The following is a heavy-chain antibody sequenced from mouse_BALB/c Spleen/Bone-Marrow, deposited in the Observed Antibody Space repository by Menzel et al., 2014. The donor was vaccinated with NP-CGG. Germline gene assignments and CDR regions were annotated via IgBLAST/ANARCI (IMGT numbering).Heavy chain of an antibody. CDR3: ARRDFRCWFAY. D-gene: IGHD2-14*01. CDR2: INPSNGRT. Sequence: QVQLQQSGAELVKPGASVQLSCKASGYTFTSYWMQWVRQRPGQGLEWIGEINPSNGRTNYNEKFKSKATLTVDKSSSTANMHLSSLTSEDSAVFYCARRDFRCWFAYWGEGTLVTVSA. J-gene: IGHJ3*01. V-gene: IGHV1S81*02. CDR1: GYTFTSYW.